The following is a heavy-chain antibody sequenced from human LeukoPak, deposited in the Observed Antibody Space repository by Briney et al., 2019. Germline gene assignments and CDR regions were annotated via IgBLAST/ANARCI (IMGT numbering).Heavy chain of an antibody. D-gene: IGHD5-24*01. V-gene: IGHV3-53*05. J-gene: IGHJ1*01. CDR1: GFTVSSNY. Sequence: PGGSLRLSCAASGFTVSSNYMSWVRQAPGKGLEWVSVIYSGGSTHYADSVKGRFTISRDNSKNTLYLQMNSLRAEDTAVYYCAPGGDGYTEEYFQHWGQGTLVTVSS. CDR3: APGGDGYTEEYFQH. CDR2: IYSGGST.